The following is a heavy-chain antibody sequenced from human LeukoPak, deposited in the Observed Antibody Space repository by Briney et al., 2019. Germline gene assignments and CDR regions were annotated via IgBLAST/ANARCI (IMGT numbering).Heavy chain of an antibody. D-gene: IGHD3-22*01. V-gene: IGHV4-59*01. CDR3: ARDYYDYYYYGMDV. CDR2: IYYSGST. J-gene: IGHJ6*02. Sequence: PSETLSRTCTVSGGSISSYYWSWIRQPPGKGLEWIGYIYYSGSTNYNPSLKSRVTISVDTSKNQFSLKLSSVTAADTAVYYCARDYYDYYYYGMDVWGQGTTVTVSS. CDR1: GGSISSYY.